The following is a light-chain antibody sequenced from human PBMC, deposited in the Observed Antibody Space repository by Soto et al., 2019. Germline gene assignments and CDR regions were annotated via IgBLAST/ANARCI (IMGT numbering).Light chain of an antibody. V-gene: IGKV3-11*01. CDR2: GAY. J-gene: IGKJ5*01. CDR1: QSVSSR. Sequence: EIVMTQSPGTLSLSPGERATLSCRASQSVSSRLAWYQQKPGQAHRLLISGAYSRATGIPDRFSGSGSGTDFTLTIRSLEPEDSAVYYCQQRHMWPITFGQGTRLEI. CDR3: QQRHMWPIT.